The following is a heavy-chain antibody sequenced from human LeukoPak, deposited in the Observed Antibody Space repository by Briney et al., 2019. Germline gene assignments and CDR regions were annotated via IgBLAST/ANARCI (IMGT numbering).Heavy chain of an antibody. CDR1: GGSISYY. CDR3: ARVGIYDSSDFDY. Sequence: SETLSLTCTVSGGSISYYWGWIRQPPGKGLEWIGYIYYSGSTYYNPSLKSRVIISVDTSKNQFSLKLSSVTAADTAVYYCARVGIYDSSDFDYWGQGTLVTVSS. J-gene: IGHJ4*02. D-gene: IGHD3-22*01. CDR2: IYYSGST. V-gene: IGHV4-30-4*08.